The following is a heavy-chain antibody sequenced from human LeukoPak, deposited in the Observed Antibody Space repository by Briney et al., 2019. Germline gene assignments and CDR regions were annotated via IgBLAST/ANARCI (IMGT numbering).Heavy chain of an antibody. CDR2: INHSGST. Sequence: SETLSLTCAVYGGSFSGYYWSWVRQPPGKGLEWIGEINHSGSTNYNPSLKSRVTISVDTSKNQFSLKLSSVTAADTAVYYCARGYTRQQWLETYYYFDYWGQGTLVTVSS. V-gene: IGHV4-34*01. D-gene: IGHD6-19*01. CDR1: GGSFSGYY. CDR3: ARGYTRQQWLETYYYFDY. J-gene: IGHJ4*02.